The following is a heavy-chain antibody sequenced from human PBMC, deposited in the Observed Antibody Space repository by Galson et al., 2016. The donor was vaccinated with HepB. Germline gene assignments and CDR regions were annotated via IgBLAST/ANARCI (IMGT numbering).Heavy chain of an antibody. V-gene: IGHV3-23*01. CDR1: GFTFSNYA. CDR2: ISGSDSST. Sequence: SLRLSCAASGFTFSNYAMNWVRQAPGKGLEWVSAISGSDSSTYFADSVRDRFTISRDNSKKTLYLEMKSLRAEDTAVYYCAKGLGNDSSGYYYGPFDHRGQGTLGNVS. D-gene: IGHD3-22*01. J-gene: IGHJ4*02. CDR3: AKGLGNDSSGYYYGPFDH.